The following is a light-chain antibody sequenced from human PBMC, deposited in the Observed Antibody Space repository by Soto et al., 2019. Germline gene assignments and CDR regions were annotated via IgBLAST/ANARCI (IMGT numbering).Light chain of an antibody. V-gene: IGKV3-11*01. J-gene: IGKJ5*01. CDR1: QSVSSY. CDR3: QQRSNWPPIT. CDR2: DAS. Sequence: EIVLTQSPATRSLSPLERATRSFMASQSVSSYLAWYQQKPGQAPRLLIYDASTRATGIPARFSGSGSGTDFTLTISNLEPEDFAVYYCQQRSNWPPITFGQGTRLE.